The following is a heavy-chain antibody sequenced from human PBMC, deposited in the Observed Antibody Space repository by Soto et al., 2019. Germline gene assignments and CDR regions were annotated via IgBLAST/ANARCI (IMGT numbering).Heavy chain of an antibody. Sequence: GGSLRLSCAASGFIFISYSINWVRQAPGKGLEWVSSISGSSTYIYYADSVKGRFTISRDNAKNSLYLQMNSLRAEDTAVYYCARLAVAAPGAFDIWGQGTMVTVSS. V-gene: IGHV3-21*01. CDR3: ARLAVAAPGAFDI. J-gene: IGHJ3*02. CDR2: ISGSSTYI. CDR1: GFIFISYS. D-gene: IGHD6-19*01.